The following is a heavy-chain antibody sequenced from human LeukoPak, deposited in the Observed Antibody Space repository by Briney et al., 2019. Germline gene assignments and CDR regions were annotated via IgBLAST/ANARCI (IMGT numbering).Heavy chain of an antibody. CDR2: IKHDGSEE. V-gene: IGHV3-7*04. Sequence: GGSLRLSCAASGFTFNIFWMSWVREAPGKGLEWVANIKHDGSEEYYGDSVRGRFTISRDNTKNSLILQMNSLRGEDTAVYYCARALGNSTGDYWGQGTLVTVSS. D-gene: IGHD7-27*01. CDR1: GFTFNIFW. J-gene: IGHJ4*02. CDR3: ARALGNSTGDY.